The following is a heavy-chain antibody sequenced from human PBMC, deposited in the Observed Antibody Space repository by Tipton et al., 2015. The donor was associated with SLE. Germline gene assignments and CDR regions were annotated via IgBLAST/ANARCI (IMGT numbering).Heavy chain of an antibody. Sequence: TLSLTCSVSVDSITSGSYYWVWIRQPPGKGLEWIGRLHYSGRSYYSPSLKSRVTISLDTSRTQFSLKLTSVTAADTAVYYCARLCCIGAAGTGHFQLWGQGTLVTVSS. CDR2: LHYSGRS. CDR1: VDSITSGSYY. J-gene: IGHJ1*01. V-gene: IGHV4-39*07. CDR3: ARLCCIGAAGTGHFQL. D-gene: IGHD6-13*01.